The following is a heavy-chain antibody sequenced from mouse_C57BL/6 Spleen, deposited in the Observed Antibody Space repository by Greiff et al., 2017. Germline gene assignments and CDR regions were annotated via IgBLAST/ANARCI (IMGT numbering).Heavy chain of an antibody. J-gene: IGHJ3*01. CDR1: GYTFTSYW. CDR2: IYPSDSET. V-gene: IGHV1-61*01. D-gene: IGHD2-1*01. CDR3: ARRGYDGNYWFAY. Sequence: QVQLQQPGAELVRPGSSVKLSCKASGYTFTSYWMDWVKQRPGQGLEWIGNIYPSDSETHYNQKFKDKATLTVDKSSSTAYMQLSSLTSEDSAVYYCARRGYDGNYWFAYWGQGTLVTVSA.